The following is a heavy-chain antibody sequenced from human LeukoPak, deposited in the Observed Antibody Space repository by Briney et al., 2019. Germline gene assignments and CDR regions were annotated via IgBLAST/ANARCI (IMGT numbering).Heavy chain of an antibody. CDR3: AREKDYGPVDY. D-gene: IGHD3-16*01. Sequence: SETLSLTCAVFGGSISSSNWWSWVRQPPGKGLQLIGEIYHSGSTNYNPSLKSRVTISVDRAKNQFSLKLSSVTAADTAVYYCAREKDYGPVDYWGQGTLVTVSS. CDR2: IYHSGST. V-gene: IGHV4-4*02. J-gene: IGHJ4*02. CDR1: GGSISSSNW.